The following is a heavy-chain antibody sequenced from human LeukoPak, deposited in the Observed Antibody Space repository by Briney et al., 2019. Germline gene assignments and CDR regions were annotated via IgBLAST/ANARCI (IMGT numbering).Heavy chain of an antibody. CDR1: GASFSGYY. D-gene: IGHD3-22*01. CDR2: INHSGST. V-gene: IGHV4-34*01. CDR3: ARGFDSSGYDSDAFDN. Sequence: SETLSLTCAVYGASFSGYYWSWIRQPPGKGLEWIGEINHSGSTNYNPSLKSRVTISVDTSKNQFSLKLSSVTAADTAVYYCARGFDSSGYDSDAFDNWGQGTMVTVSS. J-gene: IGHJ3*02.